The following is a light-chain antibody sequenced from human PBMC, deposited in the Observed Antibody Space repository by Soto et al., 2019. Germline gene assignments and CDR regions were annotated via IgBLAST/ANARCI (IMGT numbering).Light chain of an antibody. V-gene: IGKV3-11*01. Sequence: VFTQSPATLSLSPGERATFSCRASQNVNNFLAWYQQNPGQAPRLLIYDASNRATGIPARFSGSGSGTDFTLTISSLESEDFPIYYCQQRSHWPTFGEGTLLEI. CDR3: QQRSHWPT. J-gene: IGKJ5*01. CDR2: DAS. CDR1: QNVNNF.